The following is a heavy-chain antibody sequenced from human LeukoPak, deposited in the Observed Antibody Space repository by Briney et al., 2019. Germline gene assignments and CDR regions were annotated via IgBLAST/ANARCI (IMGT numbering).Heavy chain of an antibody. V-gene: IGHV3-7*01. D-gene: IGHD2-2*03. CDR3: ARVGLDIVVGPAALDNYYYMDV. Sequence: GGSLRLSCAASGFTYTTFWMTWVRQAPGKGLEWVANIKQDGSEKYYVESVKGRFTISRDNAKNSLYLQMHSLRAEDTAVYYCARVGLDIVVGPAALDNYYYMDVWGKGTTVIVSS. CDR1: GFTYTTFW. CDR2: IKQDGSEK. J-gene: IGHJ6*03.